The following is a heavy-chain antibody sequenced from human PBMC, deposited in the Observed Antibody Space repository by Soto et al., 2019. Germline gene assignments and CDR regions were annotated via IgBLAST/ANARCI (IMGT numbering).Heavy chain of an antibody. CDR2: IRSKANSYAT. D-gene: IGHD5-18*01. V-gene: IGHV3-73*01. CDR1: GFTFSGSP. CDR3: ARRYGSCFDY. Sequence: GGSLRLSCAASGFTFSGSPMRWVRQASGKGLEWVGRIRSKANSYATAYVASVKGRFTISRDDSKNTAYLQMNSLKTEDTAVYYCARRYGSCFDYWGQGTLVTVSS. J-gene: IGHJ4*02.